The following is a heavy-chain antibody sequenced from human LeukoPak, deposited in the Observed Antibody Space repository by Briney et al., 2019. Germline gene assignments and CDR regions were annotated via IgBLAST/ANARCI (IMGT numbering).Heavy chain of an antibody. J-gene: IGHJ4*02. D-gene: IGHD5-24*01. V-gene: IGHV3-30-3*01. CDR1: GFTFSSYA. CDR3: ARDLKGFKWLQLGY. Sequence: GGSLRLSCAASGFTFSSYAKPWVRQAPGKGLEGVAVISYDGSNKYYADSVKGRFTISRDNSKNTLYLQMNSLRAEDTAVYYCARDLKGFKWLQLGYWGQGTLVTVSS. CDR2: ISYDGSNK.